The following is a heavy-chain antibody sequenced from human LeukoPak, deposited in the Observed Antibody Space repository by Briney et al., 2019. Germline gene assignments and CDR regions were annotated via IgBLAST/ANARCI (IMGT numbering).Heavy chain of an antibody. Sequence: GGSLRLSCAASGFTVSTNYMSWGRQAPGKGLEWVSVIYSDGRTYYADSVKGRFTISRDNSKNTLYLQMKSLRAEDTDVYYCARDSGRFDVFDIWGQGTMVTVSS. J-gene: IGHJ3*02. CDR3: ARDSGRFDVFDI. CDR2: IYSDGRT. V-gene: IGHV3-53*01. CDR1: GFTVSTNY. D-gene: IGHD3-10*01.